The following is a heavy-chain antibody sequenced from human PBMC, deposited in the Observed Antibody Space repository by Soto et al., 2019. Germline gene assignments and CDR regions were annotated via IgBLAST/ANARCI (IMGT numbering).Heavy chain of an antibody. D-gene: IGHD2-15*01. Sequence: QVQLVQSVAEVKKPGASVKISCKTSGYTFAMHYIHWVRQVPGQGLEWMGMINPSDGSTSYVQKFQGRVTMTRDTSATTVFLNMSRLTSQDTAVFYCAREDGGGGRRHDFWGQGTRVTVSS. CDR3: AREDGGGGRRHDF. CDR2: INPSDGST. CDR1: GYTFAMHY. J-gene: IGHJ4*02. V-gene: IGHV1-46*01.